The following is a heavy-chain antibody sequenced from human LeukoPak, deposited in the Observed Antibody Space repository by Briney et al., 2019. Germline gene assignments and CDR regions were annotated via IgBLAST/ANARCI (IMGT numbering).Heavy chain of an antibody. CDR3: ARDLRVPAAMEEVQPLYYYYYGMDV. J-gene: IGHJ6*02. Sequence: ASVKVSCKASGYTFTSYYMHWVRQAPGQGLEWMGIINPSGGRTSYAQKFQGRVTMTRDTSTSTVYMELSSLRSEDTAVYYCARDLRVPAAMEEVQPLYYYYYGMDVWGQGTTVTVSS. CDR1: GYTFTSYY. CDR2: INPSGGRT. D-gene: IGHD2-2*01. V-gene: IGHV1-46*01.